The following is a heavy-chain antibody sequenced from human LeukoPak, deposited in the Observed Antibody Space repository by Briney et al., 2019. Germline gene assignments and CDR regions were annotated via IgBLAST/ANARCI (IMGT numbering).Heavy chain of an antibody. J-gene: IGHJ4*02. CDR2: ISYDGSNK. V-gene: IGHV3-30*04. CDR1: GFTFSSYA. D-gene: IGHD6-19*01. Sequence: GRSLRLSCAASGFTFSSYAMHWVSQAPGKGLEWVAVISYDGSNKYYADTVKGRFTISRDNSKNTLYLQMNRLRAEDTAVYYCASEGAPGAGTRTFDYWGQGTLVTVSS. CDR3: ASEGAPGAGTRTFDY.